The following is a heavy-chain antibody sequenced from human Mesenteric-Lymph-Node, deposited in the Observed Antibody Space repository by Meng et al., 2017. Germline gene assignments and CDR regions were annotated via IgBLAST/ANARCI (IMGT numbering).Heavy chain of an antibody. Sequence: GGSLRLSCAASGFTFRDYAVSWVRQAPGKGLEWVSTISASADNTYYADSVKGRFTISRDNSKDTLYLQMNSLRAEDTAVYYCARAVLYYGSGSYLFDYWGQGTLVTVSS. CDR2: ISASADNT. D-gene: IGHD3-10*01. CDR1: GFTFRDYA. CDR3: ARAVLYYGSGSYLFDY. J-gene: IGHJ4*02. V-gene: IGHV3-23*01.